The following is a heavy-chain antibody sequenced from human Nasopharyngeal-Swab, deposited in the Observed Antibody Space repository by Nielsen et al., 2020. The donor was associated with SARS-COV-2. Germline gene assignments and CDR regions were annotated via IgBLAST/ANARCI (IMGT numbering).Heavy chain of an antibody. J-gene: IGHJ4*02. CDR1: GYTFTSCA. D-gene: IGHD5-18*01. V-gene: IGHV7-4-1*02. Sequence: ASVQVSCKASGYTFTSCAMNWVRQAPGHGLEWMGWINTNTGNPTYAQGFTGRFVFSLDTSVSTAYLQISSLKAEDTAVDYCASSMVIGQYYFDYWGQGTLVTVSS. CDR2: INTNTGNP. CDR3: ASSMVIGQYYFDY.